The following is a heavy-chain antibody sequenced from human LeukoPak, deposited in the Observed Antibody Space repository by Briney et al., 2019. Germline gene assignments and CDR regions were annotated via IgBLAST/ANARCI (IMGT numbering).Heavy chain of an antibody. CDR3: ARDSGYCSGGSCYPANFDY. CDR2: IYYSGST. J-gene: IGHJ4*02. V-gene: IGHV4-61*01. CDR1: GGSVSSGSYY. Sequence: SETLSLTCTVSGGSVSSGSYYWSWIRQPPGKGLEWIGYIYYSGSTNYNPSLKSRVTMSIDMSKNQFSLKLSSVTAADTAVYYCARDSGYCSGGSCYPANFDYWGQGTLVTVSS. D-gene: IGHD2-15*01.